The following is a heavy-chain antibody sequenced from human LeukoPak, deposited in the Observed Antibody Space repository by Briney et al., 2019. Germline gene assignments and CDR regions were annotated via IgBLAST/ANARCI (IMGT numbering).Heavy chain of an antibody. Sequence: PGGSLRLSCAASGFTFSSYWMHWVRQAPGKGLVWVSRINSDGSSTSYADSVKGRFTISRDNAKNTLYLQMNRLRAEDTAVYYCARDSQQLDAFDIWGQGTMVTVSS. CDR2: INSDGSST. CDR1: GFTFSSYW. V-gene: IGHV3-74*01. D-gene: IGHD6-13*01. J-gene: IGHJ3*02. CDR3: ARDSQQLDAFDI.